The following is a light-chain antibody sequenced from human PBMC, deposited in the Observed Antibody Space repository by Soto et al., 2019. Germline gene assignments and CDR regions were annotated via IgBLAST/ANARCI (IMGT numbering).Light chain of an antibody. CDR2: VNSGGSH. CDR1: SGHSNYA. Sequence: QLVLTQSPSASASLGASVKLTCTLSSGHSNYAIAWHQQQPEKGPRYLMKVNSGGSHIKGDGIPDRFSGSSSGAVRYLFISSLQSEDEADYYCQTWGTGSAIVVFGGGTQLTVL. CDR3: QTWGTGSAIVV. J-gene: IGLJ7*01. V-gene: IGLV4-69*01.